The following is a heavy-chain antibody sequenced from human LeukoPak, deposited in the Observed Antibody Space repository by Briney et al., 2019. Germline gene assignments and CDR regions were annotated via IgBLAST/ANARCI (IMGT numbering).Heavy chain of an antibody. J-gene: IGHJ3*02. CDR2: IYYSGST. D-gene: IGHD3-10*01. Sequence: SETLSLTCTVSGGSISSSSYYWGWIRQPPGKGLEWIGSIYYSGSTNYNPSLKSRVTISVDTSKNQFSLKLSSVTAADTAVYYCARQRGSNYYGSGLDFVFDIWGQGTMVTVSS. CDR3: ARQRGSNYYGSGLDFVFDI. V-gene: IGHV4-39*01. CDR1: GGSISSSSYY.